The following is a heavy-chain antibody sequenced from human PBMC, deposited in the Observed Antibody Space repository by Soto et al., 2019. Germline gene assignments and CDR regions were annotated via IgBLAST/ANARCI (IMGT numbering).Heavy chain of an antibody. Sequence: QLQLQESGSGLVKPSQTLSLTCAVSGGSISSGGYSWSWIRQPPGKGLEWIGYIYHSGSTYYNPSLKSRVTISVDRSKNQFSLKLSSVTAADTAVYYCARGEYYYDSSGYRINWFDPWGQETLVTVSS. CDR3: ARGEYYYDSSGYRINWFDP. D-gene: IGHD3-22*01. J-gene: IGHJ5*02. CDR2: IYHSGST. V-gene: IGHV4-30-2*01. CDR1: GGSISSGGYS.